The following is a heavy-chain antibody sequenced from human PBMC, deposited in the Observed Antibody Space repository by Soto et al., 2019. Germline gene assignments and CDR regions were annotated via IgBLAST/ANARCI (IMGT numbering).Heavy chain of an antibody. D-gene: IGHD4-4*01. J-gene: IGHJ4*02. CDR3: AREGINNYNEYYFDA. CDR2: ISGSGNYT. V-gene: IGHV3-21*01. CDR1: GFTFRTYS. Sequence: EMHLAESGGGLVKPGGSLRLACAASGFTFRTYSMNWVRQAPGKGLEWVSSISGSGNYTHYADFLRGRFTISRDNAKTSLYLQMNSLRAEDTAVYYCAREGINNYNEYYFDAWGQGTVVTVSS.